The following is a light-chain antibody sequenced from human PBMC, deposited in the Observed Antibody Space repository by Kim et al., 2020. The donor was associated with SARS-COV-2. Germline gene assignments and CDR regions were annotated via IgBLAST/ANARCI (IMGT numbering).Light chain of an antibody. CDR2: GAS. Sequence: PGQTATLSCRASQSVSTNLAWYQQKPGQTPRLLIYGASTRAAGIPARFSGSGSRTEFTLTISSLQSEDFAVYYCQQYNNWPPWTFGQGTKVDIK. J-gene: IGKJ1*01. CDR3: QQYNNWPPWT. V-gene: IGKV3-15*01. CDR1: QSVSTN.